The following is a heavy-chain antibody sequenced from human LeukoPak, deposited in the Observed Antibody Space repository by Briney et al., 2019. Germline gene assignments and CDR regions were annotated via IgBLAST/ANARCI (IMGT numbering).Heavy chain of an antibody. J-gene: IGHJ4*02. CDR2: VFYSGST. CDR1: GGSINYDY. Sequence: SETLSLTCTVSGGSINYDYWSWIRQPPGKGLEWIGYVFYSGSTDYSPSLRGRVTMSVDTSKNQFSLRLSSLTASDTAVYYCAGYQRTGLSATGLDYWGQGILVTVSS. V-gene: IGHV4-59*01. D-gene: IGHD4-17*01. CDR3: AGYQRTGLSATGLDY.